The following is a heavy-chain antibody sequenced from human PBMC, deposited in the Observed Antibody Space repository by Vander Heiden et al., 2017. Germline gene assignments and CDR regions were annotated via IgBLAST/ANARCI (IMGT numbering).Heavy chain of an antibody. CDR2: ILYDGSNK. J-gene: IGHJ3*02. CDR1: GFTFSSYG. D-gene: IGHD3-22*01. Sequence: QVQLVESGGGVVQPGRSLRLSCAAYGFTFSSYGLHGVRQAPGKRLEWVEVILYDGSNKYYADSVEGRFTISRDNSKNTLYLQMNSLRAEDTAVYYCARDPFTYYYDSSDCDGAFDIWGQGTMVTVSS. V-gene: IGHV3-33*01. CDR3: ARDPFTYYYDSSDCDGAFDI.